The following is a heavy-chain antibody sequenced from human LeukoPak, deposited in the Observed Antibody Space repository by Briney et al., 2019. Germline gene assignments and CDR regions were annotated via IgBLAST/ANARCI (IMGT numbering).Heavy chain of an antibody. V-gene: IGHV4-59*01. CDR1: GGSISSYH. CDR2: IYSSGIT. J-gene: IGHJ5*01. CDR3: ARVGYGDPDS. D-gene: IGHD4-17*01. Sequence: SETLSLTCTASGGSISSYHWSWIRQPPGKGLEWIGYIYSSGITKYNPSLKSRVTISVDTSRNQFSLKLSSVTAADTAVYYCARVGYGDPDSWGQGTLVTVSS.